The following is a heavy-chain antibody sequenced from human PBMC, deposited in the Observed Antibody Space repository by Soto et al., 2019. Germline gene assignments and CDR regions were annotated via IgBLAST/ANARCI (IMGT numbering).Heavy chain of an antibody. CDR3: ARPYSSSWYDQYNWFDP. Sequence: SVKVSCKASGGTFSSYAISWVRQAPGQGLEWMGGIIPIFGTANYAQKFQGRATITADESTSTAYMELSSLRSEDTAVYYCARPYSSSWYDQYNWFDPWGQGTLVTVSS. D-gene: IGHD6-13*01. CDR2: IIPIFGTA. CDR1: GGTFSSYA. J-gene: IGHJ5*02. V-gene: IGHV1-69*13.